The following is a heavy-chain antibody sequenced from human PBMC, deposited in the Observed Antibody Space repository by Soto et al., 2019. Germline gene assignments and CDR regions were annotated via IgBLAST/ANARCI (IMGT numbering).Heavy chain of an antibody. J-gene: IGHJ4*02. D-gene: IGHD2-15*01. Sequence: ASVKVSCKASGGTFSSYTISWVRQAPGQGLEWMGRIIPILGIANYAQKFQGRVTITADKSTSTAYMELSSLRSEDTAVYYCARDSRPALYCSGGSCYSAPDYWGQGTLVTVSS. CDR2: IIPILGIA. CDR1: GGTFSSYT. CDR3: ARDSRPALYCSGGSCYSAPDY. V-gene: IGHV1-69*04.